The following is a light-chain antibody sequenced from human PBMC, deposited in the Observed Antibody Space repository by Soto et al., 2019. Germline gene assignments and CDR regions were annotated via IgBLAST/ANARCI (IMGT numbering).Light chain of an antibody. CDR2: GAF. V-gene: IGKV3-15*01. Sequence: EIGMTNYTATGPVSPEERALLSCRASQSVSSDLGWYQQKPGQAPRLLIHGAFIRAAGVPARFSGSGSGTEFTLTISSLQSEDSAVYYCQQYNDWPLTSGGGTKVDIK. J-gene: IGKJ4*01. CDR3: QQYNDWPLT. CDR1: QSVSSD.